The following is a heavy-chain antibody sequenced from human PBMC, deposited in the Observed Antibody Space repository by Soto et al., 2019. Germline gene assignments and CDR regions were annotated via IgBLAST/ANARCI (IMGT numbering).Heavy chain of an antibody. V-gene: IGHV3-23*01. D-gene: IGHD3-3*01. Sequence: PGGSLRLSCAASGFTFSSYAMSWVRQAPGKGLEWVSAISGSGGSTYYADSVKGRITISRDNSKNTLYLQMNSLRAEDTAVYYCAKSIYDFWSGPFDYWGQGTLVTVSS. J-gene: IGHJ4*02. CDR3: AKSIYDFWSGPFDY. CDR1: GFTFSSYA. CDR2: ISGSGGST.